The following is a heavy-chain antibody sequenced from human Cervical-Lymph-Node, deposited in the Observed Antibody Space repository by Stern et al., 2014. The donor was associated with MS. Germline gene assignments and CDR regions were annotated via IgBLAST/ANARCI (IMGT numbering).Heavy chain of an antibody. Sequence: EVQLVESGGGLVKPGGSLRLSCAASGFTFSIYSMNWVRQAPGKGLEWVSSISSSSSYIYYADSVKGRFTISRDNAKNSLYLQMNSLRAEDTAVYYCARDCHYYDSSGYYDDAFDIWGQGTMVTVSS. V-gene: IGHV3-21*01. D-gene: IGHD3-22*01. CDR2: ISSSSSYI. CDR1: GFTFSIYS. J-gene: IGHJ3*02. CDR3: ARDCHYYDSSGYYDDAFDI.